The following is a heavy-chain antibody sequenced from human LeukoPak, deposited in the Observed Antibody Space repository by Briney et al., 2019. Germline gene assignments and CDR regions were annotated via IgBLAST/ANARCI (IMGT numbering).Heavy chain of an antibody. CDR1: GGTFSSYA. Sequence: ASVKVSCKASGGTFSSYAISWVRQAPGQGLEWMGGIIPIFGTANYAQKFQGRVTITADKSTSTAYMELSSLRSEDTAVYYCARGGRFWSGYSLFDYWGQGTLVTVSS. CDR3: ARGGRFWSGYSLFDY. J-gene: IGHJ4*02. D-gene: IGHD3-3*01. CDR2: IIPIFGTA. V-gene: IGHV1-69*06.